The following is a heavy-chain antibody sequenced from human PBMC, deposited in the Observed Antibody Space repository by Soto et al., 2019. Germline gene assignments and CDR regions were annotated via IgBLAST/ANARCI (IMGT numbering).Heavy chain of an antibody. V-gene: IGHV1-69*02. CDR3: ARVVAARQKSLSWFDP. Sequence: QVQLVQSGAEVKKPGSSVKVSCKASGVTFSSYTISWVRQAPGQGLEWMGRIIPFLGIANYAQKFHGRVMRTAEKPTSKDYMELSSLRSEETAVYYCARVVAARQKSLSWFDPWGQGTLVTVSS. J-gene: IGHJ5*02. CDR1: GVTFSSYT. D-gene: IGHD2-15*01. CDR2: IIPFLGIA.